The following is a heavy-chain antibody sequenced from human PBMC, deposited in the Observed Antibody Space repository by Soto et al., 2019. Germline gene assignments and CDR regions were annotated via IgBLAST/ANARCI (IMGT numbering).Heavy chain of an antibody. CDR3: ARRRPWEPLDWCDP. J-gene: IGHJ5*02. D-gene: IGHD1-26*01. CDR2: IIPIFGTA. CDR1: GGTFSSYA. V-gene: IGHV1-69*01. Sequence: QVQLVQSGAEVKKPGSSVKVSCKASGGTFSSYAISWLRQAPGQGLEWRGGIIPIFGTANYAQKFQGRVTITADESTSPAYMELRSLRSEDTAVYYCARRRPWEPLDWCDPWGQGTLVTVSS.